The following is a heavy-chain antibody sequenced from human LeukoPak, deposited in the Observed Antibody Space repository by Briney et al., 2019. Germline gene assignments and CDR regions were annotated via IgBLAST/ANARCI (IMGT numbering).Heavy chain of an antibody. D-gene: IGHD2-15*01. J-gene: IGHJ1*01. CDR1: GGSFSDYQ. V-gene: IGHV4-34*07. Sequence: SETLSLTCAVSGGSFSDYQWNWIRQSPGKGLEWLGEISHSGATTYNPSLKSRVTISVDKSKNQFSLKLSSVTAADTAVYYCAQNGDMTPFSVQHWGQGTLVTVSS. CDR3: AQNGDMTPFSVQH. CDR2: ISHSGAT.